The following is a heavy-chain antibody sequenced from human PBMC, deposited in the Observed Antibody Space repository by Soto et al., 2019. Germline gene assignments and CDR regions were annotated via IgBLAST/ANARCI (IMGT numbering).Heavy chain of an antibody. CDR1: GFTFGDYT. CDR2: IRSKAYGGTP. V-gene: IGHV3-49*05. Sequence: NPGGSLRLSCTTSGFTFGDYTMSWFRQAPGKGLECVGFIRSKAYGGTPEYAASVQGRFTISRDDSKSIAHLQLNSLRSEDTAVYYCTIEFSNSGCNDSFDFWGQGTRVNV. CDR3: TIEFSNSGCNDSFDF. D-gene: IGHD6-19*01. J-gene: IGHJ3*01.